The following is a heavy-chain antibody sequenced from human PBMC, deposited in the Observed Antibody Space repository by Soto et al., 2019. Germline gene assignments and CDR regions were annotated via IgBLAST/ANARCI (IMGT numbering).Heavy chain of an antibody. D-gene: IGHD3-10*01. Sequence: SETLSLTCTVSGGSISSYYWSWIRQPPGKGLEWIGYIYYSGSTNYNPSLKSRVTISVATSKNQFSLKLSSVTAADTAVYYCARVWGGAFDFWGQGTMVTVSS. V-gene: IGHV4-59*01. CDR3: ARVWGGAFDF. J-gene: IGHJ3*01. CDR1: GGSISSYY. CDR2: IYYSGST.